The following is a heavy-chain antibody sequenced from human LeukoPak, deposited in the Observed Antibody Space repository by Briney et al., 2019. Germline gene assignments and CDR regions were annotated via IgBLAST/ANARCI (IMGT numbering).Heavy chain of an antibody. D-gene: IGHD4/OR15-4a*01. Sequence: PSQTLSLTCAVSGGSISSGGYSWSWIRQPPGKGLEWIGYIYHSGSTYYNPSLKSRVTISVDRSKNQFSLKLSSVTAADTAVYYCARGLWLYYYYGMDVWGQGTTVTVSS. V-gene: IGHV4-30-2*01. CDR3: ARGLWLYYYYGMDV. CDR1: GGSISSGGYS. J-gene: IGHJ6*02. CDR2: IYHSGST.